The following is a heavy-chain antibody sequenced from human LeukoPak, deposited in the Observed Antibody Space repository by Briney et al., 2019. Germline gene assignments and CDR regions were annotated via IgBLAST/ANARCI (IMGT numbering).Heavy chain of an antibody. CDR2: IKQDGSEK. J-gene: IGHJ1*01. Sequence: GGSLRLSCAASGFTFSSYWMSWVRQAPGKGLEWVANIKQDGSEKYYVDSVKGRFTISRDNAKNSLYLQMNSLRAEDTAVYYCARGLDSSGHYYNAEYFQHWGQGTLVTVSS. D-gene: IGHD3-22*01. CDR1: GFTFSSYW. V-gene: IGHV3-7*01. CDR3: ARGLDSSGHYYNAEYFQH.